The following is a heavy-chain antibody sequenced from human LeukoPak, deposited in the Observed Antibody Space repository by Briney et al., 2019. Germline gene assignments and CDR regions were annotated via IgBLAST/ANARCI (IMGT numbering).Heavy chain of an antibody. J-gene: IGHJ3*02. CDR1: GFTFSSYD. Sequence: GGSLRLSCAASGFTFSSYDMHWVRHATGKGLEWVSAIGTAGDTYYPGSVKGRFTISRENAKNSLYLQMNSLRAGDTAVYYCARGGSGYYSGSGHDGAFDIWGQGTMVTVSS. D-gene: IGHD3-22*01. CDR3: ARGGSGYYSGSGHDGAFDI. CDR2: IGTAGDT. V-gene: IGHV3-13*01.